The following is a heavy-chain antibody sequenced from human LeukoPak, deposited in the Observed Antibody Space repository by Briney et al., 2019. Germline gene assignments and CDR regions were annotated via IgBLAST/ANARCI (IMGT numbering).Heavy chain of an antibody. CDR3: ARKRPNYFDY. Sequence: GGSLRLSCAPSGFTFSTYAMSWVRQAPGKGLEWVSAISGSGGSTDYADSVKGRFTISRDNSKNTLYLQMNSLRAEDTALYYCARKRPNYFDYWGQGTLVTVSS. CDR1: GFTFSTYA. CDR2: ISGSGGST. V-gene: IGHV3-23*01. J-gene: IGHJ4*02.